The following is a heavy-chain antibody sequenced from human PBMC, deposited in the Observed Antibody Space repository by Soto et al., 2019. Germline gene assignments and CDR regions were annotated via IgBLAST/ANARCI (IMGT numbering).Heavy chain of an antibody. Sequence: QLQLQESGSGLVNPSQTLSLTCAVSGGSISSGGYSWNWIRQPPGKGLEWIGYIYDSGYTYYNPSLKSRVTISVDRSKNQFSLKFSSVTAADTAVYYCAREADVAFDIWGQGTLVTASS. CDR3: AREADVAFDI. J-gene: IGHJ3*02. CDR1: GGSISSGGYS. CDR2: IYDSGYT. V-gene: IGHV4-30-2*01.